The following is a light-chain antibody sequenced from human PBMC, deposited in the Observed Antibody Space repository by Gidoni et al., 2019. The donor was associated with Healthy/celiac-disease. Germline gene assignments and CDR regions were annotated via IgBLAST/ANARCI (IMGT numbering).Light chain of an antibody. V-gene: IGKV4-1*01. Sequence: IVMTQSPDSLAVYLGETATINCKSSPSVLYSFNNKNYLAWYQQKPRQPPKLLIYWASTRESGVPNRFSGGGSGADFTLTISSLQAEDVAVYCCQQYYSTPWTFGQGTKVEIK. CDR3: QQYYSTPWT. CDR1: PSVLYSFNNKNY. CDR2: WAS. J-gene: IGKJ1*01.